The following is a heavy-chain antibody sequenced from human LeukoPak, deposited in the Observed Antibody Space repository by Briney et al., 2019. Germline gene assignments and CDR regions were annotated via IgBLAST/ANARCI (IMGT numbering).Heavy chain of an antibody. V-gene: IGHV3-21*01. CDR2: ISSSSSYI. J-gene: IGHJ3*02. CDR1: GFTFSSYS. CDR3: ARPLGGSYRPGAFDI. D-gene: IGHD1-26*01. Sequence: PGGSLRLSCAASGFTFSSYSMNWVRQAPGKGLEWVSSISSSSSYIYYADSVKGRFTISRDNAKNSLYLQMNSLRAEDTAVYYCARPLGGSYRPGAFDIWGQGTMVTVSS.